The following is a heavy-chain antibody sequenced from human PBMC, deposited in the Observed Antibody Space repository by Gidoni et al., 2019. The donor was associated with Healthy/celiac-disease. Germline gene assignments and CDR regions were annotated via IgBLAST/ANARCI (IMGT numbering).Heavy chain of an antibody. Sequence: QVQLVQSGAEVKKPGPSVKVSCKVSGYTLTELSMHWVRQAPGKGLEWMGGFDPEDGETIYAQKFQGRVTMTEDTSTDTAYMELSSLRSEDTAVYYCATGEVYYESRYAAFDIWGQGTMVTVSS. J-gene: IGHJ3*02. CDR1: GYTLTELS. CDR3: ATGEVYYESRYAAFDI. CDR2: FDPEDGET. D-gene: IGHD3-22*01. V-gene: IGHV1-24*01.